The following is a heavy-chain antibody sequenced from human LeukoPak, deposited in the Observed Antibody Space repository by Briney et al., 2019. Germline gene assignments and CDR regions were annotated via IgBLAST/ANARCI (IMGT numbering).Heavy chain of an antibody. D-gene: IGHD5-12*01. CDR2: INPNSGGT. CDR1: GYTFTSYY. V-gene: IGHV1-2*03. J-gene: IGHJ4*02. CDR3: ARGNLVLFGVATIPIDY. Sequence: LGASVKVSCKASGYTFTSYYMHWVRQAPGQGLEWMGWINPNSGGTNYAQKFQGRVTMTRDTSISTAYMELSRLRSDDTAVYYCARGNLVLFGVATIPIDYWGQGTLVTVSS.